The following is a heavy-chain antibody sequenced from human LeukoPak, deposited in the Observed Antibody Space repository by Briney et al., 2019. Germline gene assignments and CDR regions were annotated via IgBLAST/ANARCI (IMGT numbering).Heavy chain of an antibody. CDR3: AKTARAYEY. V-gene: IGHV3-11*03. CDR2: IGGSSRDI. CDR1: GFTFSDSY. Sequence: PGGSLRLSCVASGFTFSDSYMSWVRQTPERGLECISYIGGSSRDIKYADSVKGRFTISRDNAKNALYLQMNSLRAEDTAVYYCAKTARAYEYWGQGTQVTVSS. J-gene: IGHJ4*02. D-gene: IGHD2-21*01.